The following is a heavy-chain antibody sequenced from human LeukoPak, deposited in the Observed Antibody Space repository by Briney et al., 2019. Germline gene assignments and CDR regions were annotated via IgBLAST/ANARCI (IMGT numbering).Heavy chain of an antibody. CDR2: IKEDGSEK. Sequence: PGGSLRLSCAASGFTFSSYWMSWVRQAPGKGLEWVANIKEDGSEKFYVDSVKGRFTIPRDNAKNSLYLQMNSLRAEDTAVYYCARDRWGYSYGGDWGQGTLVTVSS. J-gene: IGHJ4*02. V-gene: IGHV3-7*01. CDR1: GFTFSSYW. CDR3: ARDRWGYSYGGD. D-gene: IGHD5-18*01.